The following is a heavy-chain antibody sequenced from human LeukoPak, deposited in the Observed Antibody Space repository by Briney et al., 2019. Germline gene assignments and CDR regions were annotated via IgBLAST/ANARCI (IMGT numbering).Heavy chain of an antibody. J-gene: IGHJ6*03. CDR1: GFTFSSYW. Sequence: GGSLRLSCAASGFTFSSYWMHWVRQAPGKGLVWVSRINSDGSSTSYADSVKGRFTISRDNAKNTLYLQMNSLRAEDTAVYYCARDGVVVAAVNYYMDVWGKGTTVTVSS. D-gene: IGHD2-15*01. V-gene: IGHV3-74*01. CDR3: ARDGVVVAAVNYYMDV. CDR2: INSDGSST.